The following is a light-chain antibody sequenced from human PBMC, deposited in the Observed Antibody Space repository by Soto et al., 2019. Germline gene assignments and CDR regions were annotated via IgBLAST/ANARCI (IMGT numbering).Light chain of an antibody. V-gene: IGLV2-14*01. CDR3: TSSTSSSTVV. J-gene: IGLJ2*01. CDR1: SSDVGGYNY. CDR2: EVS. Sequence: QSALTQPASVSGSPGQSITISCTGTSSDVGGYNYVSWYQQHPGKAPQLMIYEVSNRPSGVSNHFSGSKSGNTPSLTISRHPAEDEAYYYCTSSTSSSTVVFGGGTKVTVL.